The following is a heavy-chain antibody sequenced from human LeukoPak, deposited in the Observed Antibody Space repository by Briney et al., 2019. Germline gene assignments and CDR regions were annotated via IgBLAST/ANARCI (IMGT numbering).Heavy chain of an antibody. J-gene: IGHJ4*02. CDR3: AKGQRYSRGDY. CDR1: GFTFSSYW. V-gene: IGHV3-23*01. CDR2: ISGSGGST. Sequence: GGSLRLSCTASGFTFSSYWMHWVRQAPGKGLEGVSAISGSGGSTYYADSVKGRFTISRDNSKKTLYPQMNSLRAEDTAVYYCAKGQRYSRGDYWGQGTLVTVSS. D-gene: IGHD6-13*01.